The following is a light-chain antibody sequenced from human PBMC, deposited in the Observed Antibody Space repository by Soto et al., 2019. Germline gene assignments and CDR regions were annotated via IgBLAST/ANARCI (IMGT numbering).Light chain of an antibody. CDR1: SSDIGGYKY. J-gene: IGLJ2*01. CDR2: EVS. CDR3: SSFSSITREV. V-gene: IGLV2-14*01. Sequence: QSALTQPASVSGSPGQSITISCTGTSSDIGGYKYVSWYQQHPGKAPKLIIYEVSNRPSGVSHRFSGSKSGNTASLTISGLQTEDEADYYCSSFSSITREVFGGGTKLTVL.